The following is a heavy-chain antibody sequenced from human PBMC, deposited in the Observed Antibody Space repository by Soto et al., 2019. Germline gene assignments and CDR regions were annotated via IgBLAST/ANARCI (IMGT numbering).Heavy chain of an antibody. CDR2: KWYDGSNK. V-gene: IGHV3-33*01. CDR3: ARENSGSWYFDY. CDR1: GFTLSTYG. J-gene: IGHJ4*02. Sequence: QVQLVESGGGVVQPGRSLRLSCAASGFTLSTYGMHWVRQAPGKGLEWVAVKWYDGSNKYYADSVKGRFTISRDNSKNTLYLQMNSLRAEDTAVYYCARENSGSWYFDYWGQGTLVTVSS. D-gene: IGHD1-26*01.